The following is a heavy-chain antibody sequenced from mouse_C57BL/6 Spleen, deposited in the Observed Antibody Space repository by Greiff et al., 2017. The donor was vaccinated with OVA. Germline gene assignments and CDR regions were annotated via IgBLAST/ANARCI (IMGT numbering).Heavy chain of an antibody. V-gene: IGHV5-9-1*02. CDR3: TRDQGYDYDVAWFAY. Sequence: DVHLVESGEGLVKPGGSLKLSCAASGFTFSSYAMSWVRQTPEKRLEWVAYISSGGDYIYYADTVKGRFTISRDNARNTLYLQMSSLKSEDTAMYYSTRDQGYDYDVAWFAYWGQGTLVTVSA. CDR2: ISSGGDYI. CDR1: GFTFSSYA. D-gene: IGHD2-4*01. J-gene: IGHJ3*01.